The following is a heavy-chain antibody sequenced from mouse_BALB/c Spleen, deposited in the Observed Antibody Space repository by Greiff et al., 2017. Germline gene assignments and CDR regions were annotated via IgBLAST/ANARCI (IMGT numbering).Heavy chain of an antibody. D-gene: IGHD4-1*01. CDR2: IRSKSNNYAT. CDR3: VREGGTGGYFDV. CDR1: GFTFNTYA. Sequence: EVKLVESGGGLVQPKGSLKLSCAASGFTFNTYAMHWVCQAPGKGLEWVARIRSKSNNYATYYADSVKDRFTISRDDSQSMLYLQMNNLKTEDTAMYYCVREGGTGGYFDVWGAGTTVTVSS. V-gene: IGHV10-3*03. J-gene: IGHJ1*01.